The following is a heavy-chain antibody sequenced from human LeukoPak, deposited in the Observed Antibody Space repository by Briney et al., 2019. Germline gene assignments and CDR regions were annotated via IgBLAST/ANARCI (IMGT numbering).Heavy chain of an antibody. J-gene: IGHJ5*02. CDR1: GYTFTGYG. V-gene: IGHV1-18*01. Sequence: ASVKVSCKASGYTFTGYGISWVRQAPGQGREWMGWISAYNGNTNYAQKLQGRVTMTTDTSTSTAYMELRSLRSDDTAVYYCARGGYDFWSGYTTFDPWGQGTLVTVSS. CDR2: ISAYNGNT. D-gene: IGHD3-3*01. CDR3: ARGGYDFWSGYTTFDP.